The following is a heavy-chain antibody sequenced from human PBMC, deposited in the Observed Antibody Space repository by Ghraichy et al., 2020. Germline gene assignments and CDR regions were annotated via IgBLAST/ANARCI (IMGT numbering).Heavy chain of an antibody. V-gene: IGHV4-30-4*08. Sequence: SLNISCTVSGGSVSSGDSYWSWIRQPPGMGLEWVGYIYYSGGAYYYKSSLKSRVAMSVDTYYNHFSLSLTSVTAADTAVYYCAIAANAYYYLDVWGEGTTVTVSS. CDR1: GGSVSSGDSY. CDR3: AIAANAYYYLDV. J-gene: IGHJ6*03. CDR2: IYYSGGAY.